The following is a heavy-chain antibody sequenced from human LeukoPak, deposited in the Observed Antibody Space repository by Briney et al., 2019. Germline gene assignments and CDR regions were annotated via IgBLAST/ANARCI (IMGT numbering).Heavy chain of an antibody. CDR1: GYTFTSYD. CDR3: ARLGSSGWYDDY. Sequence: ASVKVSCKASGYTFTSYDINWVRQATGQGLEWMGWMNPNSGNTGYAQKFQGRVTMTRNTSISTAYMELSSLRSEDTAVYYCARLGSSGWYDDYWGQGTLVTVSS. D-gene: IGHD6-19*01. CDR2: MNPNSGNT. J-gene: IGHJ4*02. V-gene: IGHV1-8*01.